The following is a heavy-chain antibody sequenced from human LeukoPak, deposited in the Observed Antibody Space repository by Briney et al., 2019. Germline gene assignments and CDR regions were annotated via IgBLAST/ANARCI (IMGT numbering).Heavy chain of an antibody. D-gene: IGHD4-23*01. Sequence: GGSLRLSCAASGITFGTYAMSWVRQAPGKGLECVSVISGGGGSTYYADSVKGRFTISRDNSKKTFYLQVSSLRAEDTAVYYCARDGGTSHFDYWGQGTLVSVSS. CDR3: ARDGGTSHFDY. CDR2: ISGGGGST. V-gene: IGHV3-23*01. CDR1: GITFGTYA. J-gene: IGHJ4*02.